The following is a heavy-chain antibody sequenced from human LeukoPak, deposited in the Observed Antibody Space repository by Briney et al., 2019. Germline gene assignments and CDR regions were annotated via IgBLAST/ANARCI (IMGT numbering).Heavy chain of an antibody. CDR3: ARRRDRRYCSSTSCHRALDY. J-gene: IGHJ4*02. CDR1: GGSFSGYY. CDR2: INHSGST. V-gene: IGHV4-34*01. Sequence: PSETLSLTCAVYGGSFSGYYWSWIRQPPGKGLEWIGEINHSGSTNYNPSLKSRVTISVDTSKNQFSLKLSSVTAADTAVYYCARRRDRRYCSSTSCHRALDYWGQGTLVTVSS. D-gene: IGHD2-2*02.